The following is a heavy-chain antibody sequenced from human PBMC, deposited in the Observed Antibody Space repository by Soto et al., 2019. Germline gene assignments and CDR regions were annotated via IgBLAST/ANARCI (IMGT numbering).Heavy chain of an antibody. J-gene: IGHJ5*02. D-gene: IGHD2-2*01. CDR1: GYTFSNYG. CDR3: ARLVPGAEAWFGP. V-gene: IGHV1-18*01. CDR2: ISLYSDGA. Sequence: QVQLVQSGGEVKRPGASVKVSCKTSGYTFSNYGITWVRPAPGQPLEWLGWISLYSDGANYAQKSQGQVSMTTDTSTTTAYMELRSLRSDDTAVYYWARLVPGAEAWFGPWGQGTLCTFSS.